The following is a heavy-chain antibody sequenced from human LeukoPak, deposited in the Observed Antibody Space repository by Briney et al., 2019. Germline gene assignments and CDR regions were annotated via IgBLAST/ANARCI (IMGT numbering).Heavy chain of an antibody. D-gene: IGHD2-15*01. CDR3: ARSILHSGGSCCWYYFDY. J-gene: IGHJ4*02. V-gene: IGHV4-59*11. CDR1: GGFISNHY. CDR2: IYYSGTT. Sequence: SETLSLTCSVSGGFISNHYWSWIRQPPGKGPGWIGYIYYSGTTNYNPSLKSRVTISVDTSKNQFSLKLSSVTAADTAVYYCARSILHSGGSCCWYYFDYWGQGTLVTVSS.